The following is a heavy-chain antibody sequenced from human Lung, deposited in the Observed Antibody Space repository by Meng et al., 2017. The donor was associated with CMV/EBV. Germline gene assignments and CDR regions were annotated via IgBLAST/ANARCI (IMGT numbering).Heavy chain of an antibody. J-gene: IGHJ4*02. CDR2: IRGSGDST. Sequence: GESXKISCAASGFTFSSYALNWVRQAPGRGLEWVSAIRGSGDSTNYADSVKGRFTISRDNSKDTVYLQMNSLRAWDTALYYCARSARWGFCTTTNCQDYFGYWGQGXLVTVSS. CDR1: GFTFSSYA. D-gene: IGHD2-2*01. CDR3: ARSARWGFCTTTNCQDYFGY. V-gene: IGHV3-23*01.